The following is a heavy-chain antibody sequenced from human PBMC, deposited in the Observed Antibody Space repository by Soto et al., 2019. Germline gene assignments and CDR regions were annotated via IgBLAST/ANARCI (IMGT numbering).Heavy chain of an antibody. D-gene: IGHD6-19*01. J-gene: IGHJ1*01. V-gene: IGHV3-23*01. CDR1: GFTFSNYA. CDR3: AKDLGLSSGWYERDFQH. CDR2: ISGSGGST. Sequence: GGSLRLSCAASGFTFSNYAMNWVRQAPAKGLEWVSSISGSGGSTYYADSVKGRFSIYRDNFKNTLYLQVNSLRVDDTAVYYCAKDLGLSSGWYERDFQHWGQGTLVTVSS.